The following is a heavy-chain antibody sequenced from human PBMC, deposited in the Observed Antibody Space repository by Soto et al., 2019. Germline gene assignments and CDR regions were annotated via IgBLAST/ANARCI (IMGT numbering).Heavy chain of an antibody. CDR2: IYSGGST. D-gene: IGHD3-9*01. CDR1: GFTVSSNY. Sequence: GGSLRLSCAASGFTVSSNYMSWVRQAPGKGLEWVSVIYSGGSTYYADSVKGRFTISRDNSKNTLYLQMNSLRAEDTAVYFCEKLPQYETLTGYLNYFDYWGPGILVTVSS. V-gene: IGHV3-53*01. CDR3: EKLPQYETLTGYLNYFDY. J-gene: IGHJ4*02.